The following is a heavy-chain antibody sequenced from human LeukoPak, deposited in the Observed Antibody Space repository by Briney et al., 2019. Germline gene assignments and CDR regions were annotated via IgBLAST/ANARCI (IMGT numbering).Heavy chain of an antibody. Sequence: GGSLRLSCAASGFTFSSYAMIWVRQAPGKGLEWVSAISGSGGSTYYADSVKGRFTISRDNSKNTLYLQMNSLRAEDTAVYYCAKDPFIAAAGTGYYYMDVWGKGTTVTISS. J-gene: IGHJ6*03. CDR2: ISGSGGST. D-gene: IGHD6-13*01. V-gene: IGHV3-23*01. CDR1: GFTFSSYA. CDR3: AKDPFIAAAGTGYYYMDV.